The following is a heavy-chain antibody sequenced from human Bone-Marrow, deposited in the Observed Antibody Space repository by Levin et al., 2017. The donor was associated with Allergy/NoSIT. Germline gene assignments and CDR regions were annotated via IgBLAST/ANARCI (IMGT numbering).Heavy chain of an antibody. CDR2: IFGSGIST. CDR1: GFTFSNYV. Sequence: GESLKISCAASGFTFSNYVMVWVRQGPGKGLEWVSGIFGSGISTYYADSVKGRFTISRDNSKNTLYLQMNSLRAEDTAVYYCGRDPNGDYLGAFEMWGQGTMVTVSS. CDR3: GRDPNGDYLGAFEM. V-gene: IGHV3-23*01. J-gene: IGHJ3*02. D-gene: IGHD4-17*01.